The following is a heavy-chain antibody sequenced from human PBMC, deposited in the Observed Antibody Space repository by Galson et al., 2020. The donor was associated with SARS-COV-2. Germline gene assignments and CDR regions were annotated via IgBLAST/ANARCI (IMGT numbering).Heavy chain of an antibody. CDR2: LHSGRGT. V-gene: IGHV3-53*05. CDR1: GFSVSSHY. Sequence: GGSLRLSCVASGFSVSSHYMSWVRQAPGKGLEWVSVLHSGRGTYYADSVKGRFIISRDNSRNTLYLQMSSLRPDDTAVYYCARDLLNAFDIWGQGTKVSVSS. J-gene: IGHJ3*02. CDR3: ARDLLNAFDI.